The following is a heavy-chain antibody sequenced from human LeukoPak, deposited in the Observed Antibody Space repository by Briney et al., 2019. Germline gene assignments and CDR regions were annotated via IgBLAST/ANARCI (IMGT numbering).Heavy chain of an antibody. D-gene: IGHD2-15*01. V-gene: IGHV1-3*01. J-gene: IGHJ4*02. CDR3: ARRMSPGYCSGGSCFLIDY. CDR2: INAGNGNT. Sequence: ASVKVSCKASGYTFTSYAMHWVRQAPGQGLEWTGWINAGNGNTKYSQKFQGRVTITRDTSASTAYMELSSLRSEDTAVYYCARRMSPGYCSGGSCFLIDYWGQGTLVTVSS. CDR1: GYTFTSYA.